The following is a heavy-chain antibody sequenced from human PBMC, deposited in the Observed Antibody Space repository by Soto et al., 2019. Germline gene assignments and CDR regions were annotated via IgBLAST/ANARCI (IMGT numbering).Heavy chain of an antibody. CDR1: GGSISSGGFY. Sequence: QVQLQEWGPGLVKPSQTLSLTWPVSGGSISSGGFYWSWIRQHPGKGLDWILHIYYSGSNYYRPSLKSRVTKSVDTSKNQFPLKLSSVTAADTAVYCCARTSLRGGFDYWGQGTLVTVSS. V-gene: IGHV4-31*02. CDR3: ARTSLRGGFDY. CDR2: IYYSGSN. J-gene: IGHJ4*02. D-gene: IGHD6-25*01.